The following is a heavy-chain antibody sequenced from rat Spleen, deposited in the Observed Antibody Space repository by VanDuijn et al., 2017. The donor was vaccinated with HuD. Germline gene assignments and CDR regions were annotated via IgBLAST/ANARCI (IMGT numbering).Heavy chain of an antibody. Sequence: EVQLVESGGGLVQPGRSLKFSCAASGFTFSDYDMAWVRQAPKKGLEWVATIIYDGSSTYYRDSVKGRFTISRDNAKNTLYLLVDSLRSEDTATYYCVRQDTSGYSNWFAYWGQGTLVTVSS. J-gene: IGHJ3*01. CDR1: GFTFSDYD. D-gene: IGHD4-3*01. CDR3: VRQDTSGYSNWFAY. V-gene: IGHV5-17*01. CDR2: IIYDGSST.